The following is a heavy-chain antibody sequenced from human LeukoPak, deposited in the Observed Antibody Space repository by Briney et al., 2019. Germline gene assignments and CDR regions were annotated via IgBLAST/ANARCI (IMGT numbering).Heavy chain of an antibody. Sequence: PGGSLRLSCAASGFTFSSYAMSWVRQAPGKGLEWVSAISGSGGSTYYADSVKGRFTISRDNSKNTLYLQMNSLRAEDTAMYYCARDPFHSSGFAPWGQGTLVTVSS. CDR1: GFTFSSYA. CDR3: ARDPFHSSGFAP. CDR2: ISGSGGST. D-gene: IGHD3-22*01. V-gene: IGHV3-23*01. J-gene: IGHJ5*02.